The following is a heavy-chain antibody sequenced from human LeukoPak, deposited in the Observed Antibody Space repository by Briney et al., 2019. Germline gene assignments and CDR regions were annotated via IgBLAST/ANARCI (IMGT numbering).Heavy chain of an antibody. Sequence: GGSLRLSCAASGFTFSGFGMHWVRQAPGKGLEWVAVISYDGSNKYYADSVKGRFTISRDNSKNTLYLQMNSLRAGDTAVYYCAKSSPTDYWGQGTLVTVSS. D-gene: IGHD1-26*01. J-gene: IGHJ4*02. CDR1: GFTFSGFG. V-gene: IGHV3-30*18. CDR2: ISYDGSNK. CDR3: AKSSPTDY.